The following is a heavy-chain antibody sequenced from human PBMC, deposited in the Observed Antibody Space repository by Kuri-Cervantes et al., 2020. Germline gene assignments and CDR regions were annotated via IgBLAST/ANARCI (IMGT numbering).Heavy chain of an antibody. Sequence: GESLKISCAASGFIFSDYYMSWIRQAPGKGLEWVSYITSSGNTIYYADSVKGRFTISRDNAKNSLYLQMNSLRAEDTAVYYCARSLLSRGNVWGKGTTVTVSS. J-gene: IGHJ6*04. CDR3: ARSLLSRGNV. CDR1: GFIFSDYY. CDR2: ITSSGNTI. V-gene: IGHV3-11*01.